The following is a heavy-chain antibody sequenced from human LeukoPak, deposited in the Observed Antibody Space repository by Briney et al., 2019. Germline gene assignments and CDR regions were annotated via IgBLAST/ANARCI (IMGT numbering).Heavy chain of an antibody. V-gene: IGHV4-34*01. CDR1: GGSFSGYY. CDR3: ARGGVAVAGVPYYYYGMDV. D-gene: IGHD6-19*01. Sequence: SETLSLTCAVYGGSFSGYYWSWIRQPPGKGLEWIGEINHSGSTNYNPSLKSRLTISVDTSKNQFSLKLSSVTAADTAVYYCARGGVAVAGVPYYYYGMDVWGQGTTVTVSS. J-gene: IGHJ6*02. CDR2: INHSGST.